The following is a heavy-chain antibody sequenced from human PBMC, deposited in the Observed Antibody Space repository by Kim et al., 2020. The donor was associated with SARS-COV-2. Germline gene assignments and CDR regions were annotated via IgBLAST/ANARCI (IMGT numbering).Heavy chain of an antibody. D-gene: IGHD6-13*01. CDR3: ARSLFGSSWYNY. CDR1: GYTFTGYY. J-gene: IGHJ4*02. V-gene: IGHV1-2*06. Sequence: ASVKVSCKASGYTFTGYYMHWVRQAPGQGLEWMGRINPNSGGTNYAQKFQGRVTMTRDTSISTAYMELSRLRSDDTAVYYCARSLFGSSWYNYWGQGTLVTVSS. CDR2: INPNSGGT.